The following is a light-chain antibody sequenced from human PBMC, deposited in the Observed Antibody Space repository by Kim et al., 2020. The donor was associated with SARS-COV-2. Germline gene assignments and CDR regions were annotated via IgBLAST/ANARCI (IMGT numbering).Light chain of an antibody. CDR1: RSNIGAGYD. CDR3: QSYDSSLSGVV. V-gene: IGLV1-40*01. J-gene: IGLJ2*01. CDR2: GNS. Sequence: QRVAISCTGSRSNIGAGYDVHWYQQRPGTAPKLLIYGNSDRPSGVPDRFSGSKSGTSASLAITGLQAEDEADYYCQSYDSSLSGVVFGGGTQLTVL.